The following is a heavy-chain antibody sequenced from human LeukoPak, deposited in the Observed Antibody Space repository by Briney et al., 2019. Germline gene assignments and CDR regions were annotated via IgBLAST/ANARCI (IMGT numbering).Heavy chain of an antibody. D-gene: IGHD3-22*01. Sequence: GGSLRLSCAASGFTFSSYAMSWVRQAPGKGLEWVSAISGSGGSTYYADSVKGRFTISRDNPKNTLYLQMNSLRAEDTAVYYCARENRQGIVVVIRTCYFDYWGQGTLVTVSS. V-gene: IGHV3-23*01. CDR2: ISGSGGST. CDR1: GFTFSSYA. J-gene: IGHJ4*02. CDR3: ARENRQGIVVVIRTCYFDY.